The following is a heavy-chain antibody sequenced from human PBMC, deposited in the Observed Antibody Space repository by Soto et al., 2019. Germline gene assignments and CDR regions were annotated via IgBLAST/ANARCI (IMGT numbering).Heavy chain of an antibody. CDR3: ARDIRFGIQLWLYYYYGMDV. CDR2: INPSGGST. D-gene: IGHD5-18*01. Sequence: ASVKVSCKASGYTFTSYYMHWVRQAPGQGLEWMGIINPSGGSTSYAQKFQGRVTMTRDTSTSTVYMELSSLRSEDMAVYYCARDIRFGIQLWLYYYYGMDVWGQGTTVTVSS. J-gene: IGHJ6*02. V-gene: IGHV1-46*01. CDR1: GYTFTSYY.